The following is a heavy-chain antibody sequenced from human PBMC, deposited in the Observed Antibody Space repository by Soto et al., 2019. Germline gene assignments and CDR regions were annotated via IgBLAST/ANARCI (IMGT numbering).Heavy chain of an antibody. V-gene: IGHV3-30*18. Sequence: PGGSLRLSCAASGFTFSSYGMHWVRQAPGKGLEWVAVISYDGSNKYYADSVKGRFTISRDNSKNTLYLQMNSLRAEDTAVYYCAKEIMVGSGWVENWYFDLWGRGTLVTVS. J-gene: IGHJ2*01. CDR1: GFTFSSYG. CDR3: AKEIMVGSGWVENWYFDL. CDR2: ISYDGSNK. D-gene: IGHD6-19*01.